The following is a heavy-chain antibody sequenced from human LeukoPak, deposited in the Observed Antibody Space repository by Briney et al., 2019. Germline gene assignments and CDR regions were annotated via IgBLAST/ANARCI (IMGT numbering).Heavy chain of an antibody. D-gene: IGHD6-13*01. CDR2: IYTSGST. CDR3: AREGIAAAHDAFDI. CDR1: GGSISSGSYY. J-gene: IGHJ3*02. V-gene: IGHV4-61*02. Sequence: SETPSLTCTVSGGSISSGSYYWSWMRQPAGKGLEWIGRIYTSGSTNYNPSLKRRVTISVDTSKNQFSLKLSSVTAADTAVYYCAREGIAAAHDAFDIWGQGTMVTASS.